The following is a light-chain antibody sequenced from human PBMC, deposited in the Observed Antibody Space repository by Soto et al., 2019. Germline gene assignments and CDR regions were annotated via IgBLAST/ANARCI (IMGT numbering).Light chain of an antibody. CDR2: GAS. J-gene: IGKJ4*01. CDR1: QSVSSN. Sequence: DIVMTKSPATLSVSPGERATLSCRASQSVSSNLACSQQKPGQAPRLLIYGASTRATGIPARFSGSGSGTEFTLTISSLQSEDSAVYYCQQYNNWPLTFGGGTKLESK. V-gene: IGKV3D-15*01. CDR3: QQYNNWPLT.